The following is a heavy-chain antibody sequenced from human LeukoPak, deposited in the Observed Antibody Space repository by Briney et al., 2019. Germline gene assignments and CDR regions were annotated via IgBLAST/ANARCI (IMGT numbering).Heavy chain of an antibody. CDR3: VRDRREYSSGWYFDQ. CDR2: ISHDGINK. J-gene: IGHJ4*02. V-gene: IGHV3-30*04. Sequence: PGRSLRLSCVVSGFSFSSYAMHWVRQAPGKGLEWVAVISHDGINKYYADSVKGRFTLSRDISKNTLYVQMNSLRGEDTAVYYCVRDRREYSSGWYFDQWGQGILVTVSS. D-gene: IGHD6-19*01. CDR1: GFSFSSYA.